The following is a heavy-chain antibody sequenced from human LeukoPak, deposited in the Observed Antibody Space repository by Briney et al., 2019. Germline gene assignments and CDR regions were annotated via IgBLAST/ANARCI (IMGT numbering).Heavy chain of an antibody. CDR1: GYTFTDYY. CDR3: AQTLTTATWDY. D-gene: IGHD4-17*01. Sequence: ASVKVSCKASGYTFTDYYFNWVRQAPGQGLEWMGWINPNSGGTHYAQNFQDRVTMTRDTSISTAYMEVSRLTSDDTAVYYCAQTLTTATWDYWGQGTLVTVSS. CDR2: INPNSGGT. V-gene: IGHV1-2*02. J-gene: IGHJ4*02.